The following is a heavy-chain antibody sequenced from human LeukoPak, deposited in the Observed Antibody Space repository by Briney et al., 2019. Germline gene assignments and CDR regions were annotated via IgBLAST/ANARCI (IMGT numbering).Heavy chain of an antibody. CDR3: ARDQPYYYGSGSSSHSDY. V-gene: IGHV1-2*02. D-gene: IGHD3-10*01. CDR1: GYTFTGYY. Sequence: ASVTVSCTAYGYTFTGYYMHWVRQPPGKGLEWMGWINPNSGGTNYAQKFQGRVTMTRDTSISTAYMELSRLRSDDTAVYYCARDQPYYYGSGSSSHSDYWGQGTLVTVSS. J-gene: IGHJ4*02. CDR2: INPNSGGT.